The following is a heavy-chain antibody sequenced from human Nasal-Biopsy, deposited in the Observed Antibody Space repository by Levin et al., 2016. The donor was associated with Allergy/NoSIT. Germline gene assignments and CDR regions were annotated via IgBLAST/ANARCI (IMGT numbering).Heavy chain of an antibody. J-gene: IGHJ3*02. CDR2: ISGSGDST. D-gene: IGHD3-22*01. V-gene: IGHV3-23*01. CDR3: ARQYYDSSGYYPDAFDI. Sequence: GGSLRLSCAASGFTFISYAMCWVRQAPGKGLEWVSCISGSGDSTFYIDSVKGRFTISKDNAKNSLDLQMNSLRDEDTAVYYCARQYYDSSGYYPDAFDIWGQGTMVTISS. CDR1: GFTFISYA.